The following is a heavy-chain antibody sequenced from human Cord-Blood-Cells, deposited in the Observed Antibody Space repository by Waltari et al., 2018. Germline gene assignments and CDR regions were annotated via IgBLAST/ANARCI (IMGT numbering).Heavy chain of an antibody. CDR1: GYTLTELS. CDR3: ATRPSTDYDFWSGYYTGWFDP. CDR2: FDPEDGET. D-gene: IGHD3-3*01. V-gene: IGHV1-24*01. Sequence: QVQLVQSGAEVKKSGASVKVSCKVSGYTLTELSMPWVRQAPGKGLEWMGGFDPEDGETIYAQKFQGRVTMTEDTSTDTAYMELSSLRSEDTAVYYCATRPSTDYDFWSGYYTGWFDPWGQGTLVTVSS. J-gene: IGHJ5*02.